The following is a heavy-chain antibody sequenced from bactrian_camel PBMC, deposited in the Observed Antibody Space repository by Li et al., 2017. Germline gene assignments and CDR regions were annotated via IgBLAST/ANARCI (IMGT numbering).Heavy chain of an antibody. D-gene: IGHD6*01. CDR1: GFTFSNND. Sequence: VQLVESGGGLVQPGGSLRVSCAASGFTFSNNDMSWVRQAPGKGLERVSGILSDGRSLYYSDSVKDRFTISRDNAKNTLYLQMNSLKPEDTAMYYCAADLRVGGSCSRPDSYRYRGQGTQVTVS. V-gene: IGHV3S40*01. CDR2: ILSDGRSL. CDR3: AADLRVGGSCSRPDSYRY. J-gene: IGHJ4*01.